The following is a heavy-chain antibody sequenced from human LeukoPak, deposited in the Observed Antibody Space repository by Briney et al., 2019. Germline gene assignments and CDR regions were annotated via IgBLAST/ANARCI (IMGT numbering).Heavy chain of an antibody. CDR3: ARGAYYDSSGYYVWYFDL. Sequence: PSQTLSLTCTVSGGSISSGGYYWSWIRQQPGKGLEWIGYIYYSGSTYYNPSLKSRVTISVDTSKNQFSLKLSSVTAADTAVYYCARGAYYDSSGYYVWYFDLWGRGTLVTVSS. J-gene: IGHJ2*01. CDR1: GGSISSGGYY. D-gene: IGHD3-22*01. V-gene: IGHV4-31*03. CDR2: IYYSGST.